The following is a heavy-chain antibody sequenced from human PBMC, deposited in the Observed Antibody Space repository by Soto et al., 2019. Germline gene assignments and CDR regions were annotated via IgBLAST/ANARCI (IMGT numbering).Heavy chain of an antibody. Sequence: PGGSLRLSCAASGFTFSSYGMHWVRQAPGKGLEWVAVISYDGSNKYYADSVKGRFTISRDNSKNTLYLQMNSLRAEDTAVYYCAKSKIPRPYYFDYWGQGTLVTVSS. CDR3: AKSKIPRPYYFDY. J-gene: IGHJ4*02. CDR2: ISYDGSNK. D-gene: IGHD2-21*01. CDR1: GFTFSSYG. V-gene: IGHV3-30*18.